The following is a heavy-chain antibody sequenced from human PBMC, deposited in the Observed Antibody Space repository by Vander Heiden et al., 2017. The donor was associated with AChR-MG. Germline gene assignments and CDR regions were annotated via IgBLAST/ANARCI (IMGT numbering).Heavy chain of an antibody. CDR2: IHYSGTT. D-gene: IGHD3-10*01. CDR1: GASINTYS. V-gene: IGHV4-59*03. Sequence: QVQLHESGPGLVKSSETLFLTCTVSGASINTYSWTWIRQPPGKRLQWVGYIHYSGTTQSNPSLQNRVTVSRDASETQFSLELKNMTAADTAVYYCAKSPPGDFLGMDVWGQGTTVTVSS. J-gene: IGHJ6*02. CDR3: AKSPPGDFLGMDV.